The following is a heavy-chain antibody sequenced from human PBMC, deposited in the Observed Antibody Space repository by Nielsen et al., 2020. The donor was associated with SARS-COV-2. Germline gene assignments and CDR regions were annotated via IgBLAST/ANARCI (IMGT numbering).Heavy chain of an antibody. CDR3: ARDPDYYDSSGYYFPFDY. Sequence: SETLSLTCAVYGGSISSYYWSWIRQPPGKGLEWIGYIYYSGSTNYNPSLKSRVTISVDTSKNQFSLKLSSVTAADTAVYYCARDPDYYDSSGYYFPFDYWGQGTLVTVSS. CDR1: GGSISSYY. V-gene: IGHV4-59*01. D-gene: IGHD3-22*01. J-gene: IGHJ4*02. CDR2: IYYSGST.